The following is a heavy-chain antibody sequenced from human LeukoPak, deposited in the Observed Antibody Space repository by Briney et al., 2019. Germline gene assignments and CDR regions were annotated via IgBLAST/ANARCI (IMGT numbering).Heavy chain of an antibody. CDR1: GYTFTGYH. Sequence: ASVKVSCKASGYTFTGYHMHWVRQAPGQGLEWMGRINPNSGGTNYAQKFQGRVTMTRDTSISTAYMELSRLRSDDTAVYYCARDYYDSSGYYNYWGQGTLVTVSS. D-gene: IGHD3-22*01. CDR3: ARDYYDSSGYYNY. V-gene: IGHV1-2*06. CDR2: INPNSGGT. J-gene: IGHJ4*02.